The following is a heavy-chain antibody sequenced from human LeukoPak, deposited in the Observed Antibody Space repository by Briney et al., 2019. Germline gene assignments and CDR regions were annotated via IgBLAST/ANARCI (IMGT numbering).Heavy chain of an antibody. CDR1: GFTLSTYW. V-gene: IGHV3-7*01. Sequence: GGSLRLSCAASGFTLSTYWMNWVRQAPGKGLEWVANIKQDGSEIYYGDFVKGRFTISRDNAKNSLYLQMNSLRAEDTAVYYCAELGITMIGGVWGKGTTVTISS. CDR2: IKQDGSEI. CDR3: AELGITMIGGV. D-gene: IGHD3-10*02. J-gene: IGHJ6*04.